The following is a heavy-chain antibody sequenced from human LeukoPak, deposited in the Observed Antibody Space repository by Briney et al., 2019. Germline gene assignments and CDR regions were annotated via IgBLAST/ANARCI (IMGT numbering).Heavy chain of an antibody. CDR2: IYYGGST. D-gene: IGHD6-19*01. Sequence: PSETLSLTCTVSGGSVSTNNFYWGWIRQPPGKGLEYIGSIYYGGSTYYSPSLKSRVTISVDTSKNQFSLKLSSVTAADTAVYYCARRASGWTFDYWGQGTLVTVSS. CDR3: ARRASGWTFDY. CDR1: GGSVSTNNFY. V-gene: IGHV4-39*01. J-gene: IGHJ4*02.